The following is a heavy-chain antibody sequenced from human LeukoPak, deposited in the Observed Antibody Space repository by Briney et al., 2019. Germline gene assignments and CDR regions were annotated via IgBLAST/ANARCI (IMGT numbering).Heavy chain of an antibody. CDR3: ARPRMGTAMVYYSYYGMDV. CDR2: IDPVVSAN. V-gene: IGHV5-51*01. D-gene: IGHD5-18*01. Sequence: GESLKTSFKGSGYSFTSYWSGGLRQLPGKGLEWMGIIDPVVSANRYSPAFQSQVTISADKSISTAYLQWSSLKASDTAMYNSARPRMGTAMVYYSYYGMDVWGQGTTVTVSS. J-gene: IGHJ6*02. CDR1: GYSFTSYW.